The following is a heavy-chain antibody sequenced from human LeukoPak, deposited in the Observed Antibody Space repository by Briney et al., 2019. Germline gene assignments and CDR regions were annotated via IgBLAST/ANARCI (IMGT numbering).Heavy chain of an antibody. Sequence: ASVKVSCKASGDTFTSYGISWVRQAPGQGLEWVGGMNPNSGNTGYAQTFQGRLTITRNTSMKTAYMELSSLRSEDTAVYYCARRFYDNLTGHTWYDYWGQGTLVTASS. CDR1: GDTFTSYG. CDR3: ARRFYDNLTGHTWYDY. V-gene: IGHV1-8*03. D-gene: IGHD3-9*01. J-gene: IGHJ4*02. CDR2: MNPNSGNT.